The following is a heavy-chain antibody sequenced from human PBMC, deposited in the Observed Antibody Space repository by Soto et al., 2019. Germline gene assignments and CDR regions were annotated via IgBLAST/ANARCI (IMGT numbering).Heavy chain of an antibody. V-gene: IGHV1-69*12. J-gene: IGHJ4*01. D-gene: IGHD6-19*01. CDR3: ARDARGDIAVAGTEG. CDR1: GGTFSSYA. Sequence: QVQLVQSGAEVKKPGSSVKVSCKASGGTFSSYAISWVRQAPGQGPEWMGGIIPIFGTANYAQKFQGRVTITADESTSTAYMELSSLRSEDTAVDYCARDARGDIAVAGTEGWGHGTLVTVSS. CDR2: IIPIFGTA.